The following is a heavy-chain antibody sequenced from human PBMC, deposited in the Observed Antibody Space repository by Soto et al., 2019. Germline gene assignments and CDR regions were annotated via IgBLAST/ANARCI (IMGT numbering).Heavy chain of an antibody. CDR3: ARDMSGGTYNYYYGMDV. D-gene: IGHD1-26*01. J-gene: IGHJ6*02. CDR1: GFSSSSYA. Sequence: EVQLLESGGGLGQPGGSLRLSCAPSGFSSSSYAMTWFRQAPGGGLEWVSAISGRGSPTYYADSVKGRFTISRDNSKNTLYLQMNSLRADDTAVYYCARDMSGGTYNYYYGMDVWGQGTTVTVSS. CDR2: ISGRGSPT. V-gene: IGHV3-23*01.